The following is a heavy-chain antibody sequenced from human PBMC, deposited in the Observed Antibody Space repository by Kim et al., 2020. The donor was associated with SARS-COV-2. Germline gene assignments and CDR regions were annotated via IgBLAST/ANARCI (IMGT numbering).Heavy chain of an antibody. J-gene: IGHJ1*01. CDR3: TRENYYDSSGYVYFQH. CDR1: GFTFGDYA. D-gene: IGHD3-22*01. V-gene: IGHV3-49*04. Sequence: GGSLRLSCTASGFTFGDYAMSWVRQAPGKGLEWVGFIRSKAYGGTTEYAASVKGRFTISRDDSKSIAYLQMNSLKTEDTAVYYCTRENYYDSSGYVYFQHWGQGTLVTVSS. CDR2: IRSKAYGGTT.